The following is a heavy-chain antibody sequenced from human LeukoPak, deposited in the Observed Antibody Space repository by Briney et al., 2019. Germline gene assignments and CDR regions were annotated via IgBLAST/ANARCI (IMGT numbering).Heavy chain of an antibody. J-gene: IGHJ5*02. Sequence: PGGSLRLSCAASGFTFSSYAMSWVRQAPGKGLEWVSALSGRGDTTYYAASVKGRFTISRDNSKNTLYLQMNSLRAEDTAVYYCARDHDSLVRGIIWMNNWFDPWGEGTLVTVSS. CDR1: GFTFSSYA. CDR2: LSGRGDTT. CDR3: ARDHDSLVRGIIWMNNWFDP. D-gene: IGHD3-10*01. V-gene: IGHV3-23*01.